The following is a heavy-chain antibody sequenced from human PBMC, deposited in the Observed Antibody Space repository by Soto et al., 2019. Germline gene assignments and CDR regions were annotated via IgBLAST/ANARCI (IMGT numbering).Heavy chain of an antibody. J-gene: IGHJ4*02. CDR3: AKDPRKAASTIDY. D-gene: IGHD6-25*01. CDR1: GFTFSSYG. Sequence: GGSLRLSCAASGFTFSSYGMHWVRQAPGKGLEWVAVISYDGSNKYYADSVKGRFTISRDNSKNTLYLQMNSLRAEDTAVYYCAKDPRKAASTIDYWGQGTLVTVSS. V-gene: IGHV3-30*18. CDR2: ISYDGSNK.